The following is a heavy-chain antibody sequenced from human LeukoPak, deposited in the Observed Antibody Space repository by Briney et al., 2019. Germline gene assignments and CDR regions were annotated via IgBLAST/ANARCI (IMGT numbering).Heavy chain of an antibody. CDR3: GDLGSTGTDH. CDR1: GFTFSPHY. CDR2: ISNKGYGYTR. D-gene: IGHD4-17*01. Sequence: PGGSLRLSCVASGFTFSPHYMAWVPQSPGQGLEWVGLISNKGYGYTRIDAASVKGRYTSSRHDSKNSVYLQMDSLKTDGAAVYYSGDLGSTGTDHWGQGTLVTVSS. V-gene: IGHV3-72*01. J-gene: IGHJ4*02.